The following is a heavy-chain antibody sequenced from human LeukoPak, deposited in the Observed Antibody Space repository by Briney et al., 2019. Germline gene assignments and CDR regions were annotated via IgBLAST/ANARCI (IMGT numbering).Heavy chain of an antibody. D-gene: IGHD1-1*01. CDR2: INDSGGST. V-gene: IGHV3-23*01. J-gene: IGHJ4*02. CDR3: ARSLKWNLVGFDY. CDR1: GFTFNNYA. Sequence: PGGSLRLSCAASGFTFNNYAMNWVRQAPGKGLEWVSVINDSGGSTFYADSVKGRFSISRDNSNLYPQMSSLRAEDTAVYYCARSLKWNLVGFDYWGQGTLVTVSS.